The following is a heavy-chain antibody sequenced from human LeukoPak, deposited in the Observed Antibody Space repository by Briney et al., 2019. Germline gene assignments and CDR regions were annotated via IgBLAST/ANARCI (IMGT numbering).Heavy chain of an antibody. CDR3: ARDLRHIGTSDCSDSPS. V-gene: IGHV3-21*06. Sequence: PGGSLTLSCSASGFIISDYITNWVRQAPGKGLEWVSSISSDPNYIYNADLVKGRVTISRDNPRNSLSLDMDSLRVEDTAVYFCARDLRHIGTSDCSDSPSGGPGTLVTVSS. J-gene: IGHJ4*02. D-gene: IGHD3-10*02. CDR2: ISSDPNYI. CDR1: GFIISDYI.